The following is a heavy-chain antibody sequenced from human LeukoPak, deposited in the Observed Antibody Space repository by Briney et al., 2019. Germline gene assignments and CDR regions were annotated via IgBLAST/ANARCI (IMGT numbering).Heavy chain of an antibody. Sequence: ASVKVSCKASGGTFSTYAITWVRLAPGQGLERMGWIDPNSGGSNSAQKFQGRVTMTRDTSISTAYMELSRLRSDDTAVYYCARAPRGFCSGGSCFDFWGQGTLVTVSS. CDR3: ARAPRGFCSGGSCFDF. CDR2: IDPNSGGS. V-gene: IGHV1-2*02. D-gene: IGHD2-15*01. J-gene: IGHJ4*02. CDR1: GGTFSTYA.